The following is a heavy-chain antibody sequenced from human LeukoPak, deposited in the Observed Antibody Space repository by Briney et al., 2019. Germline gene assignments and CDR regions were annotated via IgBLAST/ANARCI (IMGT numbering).Heavy chain of an antibody. CDR2: MYSGGST. CDR1: GFTVSTNF. J-gene: IGHJ4*02. Sequence: GGSLRLSCGASGFTVSTNFMNWVRQAPGKGLEWVSIMYSGGSTYYADSVKGRFTISRDDSKNTVCLQMNSLRADDTAMYYCARGYCTGTNCLVDYWGQGTLVTVSS. V-gene: IGHV3-53*01. CDR3: ARGYCTGTNCLVDY. D-gene: IGHD2-8*02.